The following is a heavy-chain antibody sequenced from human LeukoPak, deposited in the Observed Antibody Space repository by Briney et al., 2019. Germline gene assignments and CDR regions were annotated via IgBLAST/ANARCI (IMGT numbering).Heavy chain of an antibody. V-gene: IGHV3-48*02. Sequence: PGGSLRLSCAASGFTFSSYSMNWVRQAPGKGLEWVSYISSSSSTIYYADSVKGRFTISRDNAKNSLYLQMNSLRDEDTAVYYCASTWYSSSWYPQNFDYWGQGTLVTVSS. CDR2: ISSSSSTI. CDR3: ASTWYSSSWYPQNFDY. D-gene: IGHD6-13*01. CDR1: GFTFSSYS. J-gene: IGHJ4*02.